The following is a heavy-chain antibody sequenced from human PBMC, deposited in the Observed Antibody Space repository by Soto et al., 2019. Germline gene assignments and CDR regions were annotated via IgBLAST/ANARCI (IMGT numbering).Heavy chain of an antibody. V-gene: IGHV3-30*19. D-gene: IGHD2-8*01. CDR2: ISYDGRNE. CDR3: ARDGCPNGVCFNDY. J-gene: IGHJ4*02. CDR1: GFTFSRYG. Sequence: QVQLVESGGGVVQPGRPLRLSCAASGFTFSRYGVHWVRQAPGKGLEWVSFISYDGRNEYYADSVKGRFTVSRDSSENTLYLQINTLKPEDTAVYYCARDGCPNGVCFNDYWGQGTLVTVSP.